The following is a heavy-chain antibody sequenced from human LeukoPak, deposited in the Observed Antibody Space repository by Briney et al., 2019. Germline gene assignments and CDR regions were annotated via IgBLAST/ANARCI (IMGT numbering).Heavy chain of an antibody. Sequence: PGGSLRLSCAASGFTFSSYWMSWVRQAPGKGLEWVSSISSSSSYIYYADSVKGRFTISRDNAKNSLYLQMNSLRAEDTAVYYCARDYKQQLVPGYWGQGTLVTVSS. D-gene: IGHD6-13*01. J-gene: IGHJ4*02. CDR1: GFTFSSYW. V-gene: IGHV3-21*01. CDR3: ARDYKQQLVPGY. CDR2: ISSSSSYI.